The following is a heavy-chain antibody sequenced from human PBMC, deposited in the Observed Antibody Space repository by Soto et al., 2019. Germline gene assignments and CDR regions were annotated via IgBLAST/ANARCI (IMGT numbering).Heavy chain of an antibody. CDR1: GYTFTSYD. CDR3: ASSNMAETGFYYYGMDV. Sequence: GASVKVSCKASGYTFTSYDINWVRQATGQGLEWMGWMNPNSGNTGYAQKFQGRVTMTRNTSISTAYMELSSLRSEDTAVYYCASSNMAETGFYYYGMDVWGGGTTVTVSS. V-gene: IGHV1-8*01. D-gene: IGHD2-8*01. CDR2: MNPNSGNT. J-gene: IGHJ6*04.